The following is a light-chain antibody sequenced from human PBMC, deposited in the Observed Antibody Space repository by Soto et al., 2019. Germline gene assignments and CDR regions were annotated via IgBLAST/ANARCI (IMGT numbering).Light chain of an antibody. CDR2: DAS. Sequence: IVLTQSPGTXSLYKEKRATLSCRASKSVSSYSAWYQKKPGQAXRXXXYDASNRATGIQPRFSGSGSGTDFTLNIRSVEPEDFAVYYCQQRRNSLITVGEGTGLDI. CDR1: KSVSSY. J-gene: IGKJ5*01. CDR3: QQRRNSLIT. V-gene: IGKV3-11*01.